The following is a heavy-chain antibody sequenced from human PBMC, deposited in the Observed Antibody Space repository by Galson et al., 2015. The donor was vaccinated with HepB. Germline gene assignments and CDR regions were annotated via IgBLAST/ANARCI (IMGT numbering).Heavy chain of an antibody. CDR2: ISYDGSNK. V-gene: IGHV3-30-3*01. Sequence: SLRLSCAASGFTFSSYAMHWVRQAPGKGLEWVAVISYDGSNKYYADSVKGRFTISRDNSKNTLYLQMNSLRAEDTAVYYCARDSDLPYYYYYMDVWGKGTTVTVSS. D-gene: IGHD5/OR15-5a*01. CDR1: GFTFSSYA. J-gene: IGHJ6*03. CDR3: ARDSDLPYYYYYMDV.